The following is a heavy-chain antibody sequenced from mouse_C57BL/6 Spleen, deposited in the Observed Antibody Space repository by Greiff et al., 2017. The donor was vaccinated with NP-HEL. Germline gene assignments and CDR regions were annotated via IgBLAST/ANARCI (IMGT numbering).Heavy chain of an antibody. CDR1: GYAFSSSW. J-gene: IGHJ3*01. CDR2: IYPGDGDT. CDR3: ARSLSPSPFAY. Sequence: QVQLQQSGPELVKPGASVKISCKASGYAFSSSWMNWVKQRPGKGLEWIGRIYPGDGDTNYNGKFKGKATLTADKSSSTAYMQLSSLTSEDSAVYFCARSLSPSPFAYWGQGTLVTVSA. D-gene: IGHD6-1*01. V-gene: IGHV1-82*01.